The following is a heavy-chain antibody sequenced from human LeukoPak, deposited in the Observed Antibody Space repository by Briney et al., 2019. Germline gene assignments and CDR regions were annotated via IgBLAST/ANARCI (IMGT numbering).Heavy chain of an antibody. D-gene: IGHD6-13*01. V-gene: IGHV3-23*01. CDR3: AKGSALGYSSSWYLNS. CDR1: GFTFSSYG. CDR2: TSGSGAYT. J-gene: IGHJ4*02. Sequence: PGGSLRLSCAASGFTFSSYGMNWVRQAPGKGLERISATSGSGAYTYYADSVKGRFTISRDNSKDTLYLQMNSLKVDDTALYYCAKGSALGYSSSWYLNSWGQGTLVTVSS.